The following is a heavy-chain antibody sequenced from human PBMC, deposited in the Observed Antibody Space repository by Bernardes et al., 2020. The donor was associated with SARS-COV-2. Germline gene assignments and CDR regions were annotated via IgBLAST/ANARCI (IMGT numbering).Heavy chain of an antibody. CDR3: AKDLFTGSYLVAPEFDS. Sequence: GGSLRLSCVASGFIFDNYAMHWVRQVPGKGLEWVSGISWNGDSVHYADSVKGRFTISRDNAKNSLYLQMTRLRPDDTASYYCAKDLFTGSYLVAPEFDSWGQGTLISVSS. CDR1: GFIFDNYA. CDR2: ISWNGDSV. J-gene: IGHJ4*02. D-gene: IGHD1-26*01. V-gene: IGHV3-9*01.